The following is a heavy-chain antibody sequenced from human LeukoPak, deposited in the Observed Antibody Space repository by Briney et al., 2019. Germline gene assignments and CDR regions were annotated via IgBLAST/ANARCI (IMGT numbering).Heavy chain of an antibody. CDR3: ARPAPYYYDSSGYYLQH. CDR1: GYTFTSYG. Sequence: ASVKVSCKASGYTFTSYGISWVRQAPGQGLEWMGWISAYNGNTNYAQKFQGRVTMTRDTSISTAYMELSRLRSDDTAVYYCARPAPYYYDSSGYYLQHWGQGTLVTVSS. D-gene: IGHD3-22*01. V-gene: IGHV1-18*01. J-gene: IGHJ1*01. CDR2: ISAYNGNT.